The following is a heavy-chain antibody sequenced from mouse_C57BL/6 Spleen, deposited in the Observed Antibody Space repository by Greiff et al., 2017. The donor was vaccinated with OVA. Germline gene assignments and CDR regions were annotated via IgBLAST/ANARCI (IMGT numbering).Heavy chain of an antibody. CDR1: GFTFSDYY. V-gene: IGHV5-16*01. CDR2: INYDGSSN. CDR3: AREGDYYGSSYEWYFDV. Sequence: EVQVVESEGGLVQPGSSMKLSCTASGFTFSDYYMAWVRQVPEKGLEWVANINYDGSSNYYLDSLKSRFIISRDNAKNILYLQMSSLKSEDTATYYCAREGDYYGSSYEWYFDVWGTGTTVTVSS. D-gene: IGHD1-1*01. J-gene: IGHJ1*03.